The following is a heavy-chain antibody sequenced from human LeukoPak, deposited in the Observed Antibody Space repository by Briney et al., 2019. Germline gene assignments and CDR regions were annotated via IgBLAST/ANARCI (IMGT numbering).Heavy chain of an antibody. J-gene: IGHJ4*01. CDR1: GFTFSSDC. D-gene: IGHD3-3*01. V-gene: IGHV3-21*01. Sequence: GGSLRLSCAASGFTFSSDCMNWVRQAPGKGLEWVSSISSTGSYIYYTDSVKGRFTISRDNAKNSLYLQMNSLRAEDTAMYYCARGCIPITIFGVVPYFDYWGQGTPVTVSS. CDR2: ISSTGSYI. CDR3: ARGCIPITIFGVVPYFDY.